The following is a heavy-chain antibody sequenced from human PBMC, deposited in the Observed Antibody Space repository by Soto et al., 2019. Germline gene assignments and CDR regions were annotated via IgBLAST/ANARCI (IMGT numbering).Heavy chain of an antibody. CDR3: ARDLVDYYGSGSPAPIFDY. V-gene: IGHV1-46*01. CDR2: INPSGGST. J-gene: IGHJ4*02. Sequence: ASVKVSCKASGYTFTSYYMHWVRQAPGQGLEWMGIINPSGGSTSYAQKFQGRVTMTRDTSTSTVYMELSSLRSEDTAVYYCARDLVDYYGSGSPAPIFDYWGQRTLVTVSS. D-gene: IGHD3-10*01. CDR1: GYTFTSYY.